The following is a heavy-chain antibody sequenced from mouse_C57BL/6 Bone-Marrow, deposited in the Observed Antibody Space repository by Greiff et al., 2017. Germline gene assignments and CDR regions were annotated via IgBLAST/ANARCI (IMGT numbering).Heavy chain of an antibody. D-gene: IGHD4-1*01. J-gene: IGHJ2*01. CDR2: IDPSDSYT. CDR1: GYTFTSYW. V-gene: IGHV1-50*01. Sequence: VQLQQPGAELVKPGASVKLSCKASGYTFTSYWMQWVKQRPGQGLEWIGEIDPSDSYTNYNHKFKGKATLTVDTSSSTAYMQLSSLTSEDSAVYYCARGVLTGYYFDYWGQGTTLTVSS. CDR3: ARGVLTGYYFDY.